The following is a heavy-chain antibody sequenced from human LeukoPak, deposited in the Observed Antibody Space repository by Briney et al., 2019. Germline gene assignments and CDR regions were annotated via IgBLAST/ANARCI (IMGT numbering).Heavy chain of an antibody. J-gene: IGHJ3*02. D-gene: IGHD3-22*01. V-gene: IGHV1-69*13. CDR2: IIPIFGTA. CDR3: ARDAGITMIVGDAFDI. Sequence: SVKVSCTASGGTFSSYAISWVRQAPGQGLEWMGGIIPIFGTANYAQKFQGRVMITADESTSTAYMELRSLRSDDTAVYYCARDAGITMIVGDAFDIWGQGTMVTVSS. CDR1: GGTFSSYA.